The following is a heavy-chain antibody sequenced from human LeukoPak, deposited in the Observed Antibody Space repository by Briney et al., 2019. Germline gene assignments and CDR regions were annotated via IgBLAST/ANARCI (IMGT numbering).Heavy chain of an antibody. J-gene: IGHJ4*02. Sequence: GGSLRLSCAASGFPFSSYAMYWVRQAPGKGLVWVSRVHGDGNNIGYADSVKGRFTISRDNAKNTLYLQMNSLRPEDTAVYYCARARVGAPTDYWGQGTLVIVSS. CDR3: ARARVGAPTDY. CDR1: GFPFSSYA. CDR2: VHGDGNNI. V-gene: IGHV3-74*01. D-gene: IGHD1-26*01.